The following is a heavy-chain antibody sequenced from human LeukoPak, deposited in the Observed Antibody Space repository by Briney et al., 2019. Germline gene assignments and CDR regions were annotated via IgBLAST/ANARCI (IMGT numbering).Heavy chain of an antibody. V-gene: IGHV4-59*01. D-gene: IGHD6-6*01. CDR3: ARVGQLGGYYFDY. CDR1: GGSISSYY. J-gene: IGHJ4*02. Sequence: PSETLSLTCTVSGGSISSYYWSWIRQPPGKGLEWIGYIYYSGSTNYNPSLKSRVTISVDTSKNQFSLKLSSVTAADTAVYYCARVGQLGGYYFDYWGQGTLVTVSS. CDR2: IYYSGST.